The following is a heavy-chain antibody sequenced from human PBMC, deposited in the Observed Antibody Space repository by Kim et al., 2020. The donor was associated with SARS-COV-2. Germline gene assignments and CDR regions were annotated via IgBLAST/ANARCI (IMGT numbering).Heavy chain of an antibody. V-gene: IGHV4-39*01. J-gene: IGHJ3*02. CDR2: IYYGGST. D-gene: IGHD2-21*01. Sequence: SETLSLTCTVSGGSISSSSYYWGLIRQPPGKGLEYIGSIYYGGSTYYNPSLKSRVTISVDTSKNQFSLTLSSVTAADTAVYYCARQRAIGDAFDIWGQGTMVTVSS. CDR3: ARQRAIGDAFDI. CDR1: GGSISSSSYY.